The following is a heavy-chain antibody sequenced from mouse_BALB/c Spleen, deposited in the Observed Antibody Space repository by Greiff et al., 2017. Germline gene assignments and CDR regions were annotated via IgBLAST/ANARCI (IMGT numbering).Heavy chain of an antibody. CDR1: GYAFSSYW. J-gene: IGHJ3*01. CDR2: IYPGDGDT. D-gene: IGHD2-4*01. Sequence: VQLQESGAELVRPGSSVKISCKASGYAFSSYWMNWVKQRPGQGLEWIGRIYPGDGDTNYNGKFKGKATLTADKSSSTAYMQLSSLTSEDSAVYFCARSYDYATWFAYWGQGTLVTVSA. V-gene: IGHV1-80*01. CDR3: ARSYDYATWFAY.